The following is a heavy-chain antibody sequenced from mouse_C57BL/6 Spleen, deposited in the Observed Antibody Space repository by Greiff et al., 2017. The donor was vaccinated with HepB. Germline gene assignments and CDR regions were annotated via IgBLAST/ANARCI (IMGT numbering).Heavy chain of an antibody. V-gene: IGHV15-2*01. D-gene: IGHD2-2*01. CDR2: ILPSIGRT. Sequence: QVQLQQSGSELRSPGSSVKLSCKDFDSEVFPIAYMSWVRQKPGHGFEWIGGILPSIGRTIYGEKFEDKATLDADTLSNTAYLELNSLTSEDSAIYYCARRGGNDVFYWYFDVWGTGTTVTVSS. J-gene: IGHJ1*03. CDR1: DSEVFPIAY. CDR3: ARRGGNDVFYWYFDV.